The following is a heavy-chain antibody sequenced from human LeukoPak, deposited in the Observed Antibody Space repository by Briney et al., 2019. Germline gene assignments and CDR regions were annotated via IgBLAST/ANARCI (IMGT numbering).Heavy chain of an antibody. Sequence: GGSLRLSCAASGFTFSNYNMNWVRQAPGKGLEGVSSITSSSSYIYYADSVKGRFTVSRDNAKHSLSLQMNSLRAEDTAVYYCARDPGIGDYWGQGTLVTVSS. V-gene: IGHV3-21*01. D-gene: IGHD1-26*01. J-gene: IGHJ4*02. CDR3: ARDPGIGDY. CDR2: ITSSSSYI. CDR1: GFTFSNYN.